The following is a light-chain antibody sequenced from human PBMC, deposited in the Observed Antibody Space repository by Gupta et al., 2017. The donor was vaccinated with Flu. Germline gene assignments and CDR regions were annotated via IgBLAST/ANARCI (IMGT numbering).Light chain of an antibody. CDR3: TSYTGRNTL. J-gene: IGLJ2*01. V-gene: IGLV2-14*01. CDR1: SGDVGGYNY. Sequence: QSALTQPASVSGSPGQSITISCTGTSGDVGGYNYVSWYQQLPGKAPKLLIYEVSSRPSGVSNRFSGSKSDNTASLTISGLLPEDEARYYCTSYTGRNTLFGGGTKLTVL. CDR2: EVS.